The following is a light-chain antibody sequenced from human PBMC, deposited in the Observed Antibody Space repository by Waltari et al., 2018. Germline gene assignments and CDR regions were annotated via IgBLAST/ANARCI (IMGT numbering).Light chain of an antibody. CDR1: SSDVGGYNY. V-gene: IGLV2-14*03. Sequence: QSALTQPASVSGSPGQSITISCTGTSSDVGGYNYVPWYQQNPGKAPKLMIYDVSNRPSGVSNRFSGSKSGNTASLTISGLQAEDEADYYCSSYTSSSIPYVFGTGTKVTVL. CDR2: DVS. CDR3: SSYTSSSIPYV. J-gene: IGLJ1*01.